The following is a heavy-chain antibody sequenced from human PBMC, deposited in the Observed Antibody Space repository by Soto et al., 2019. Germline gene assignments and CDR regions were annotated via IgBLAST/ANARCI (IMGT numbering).Heavy chain of an antibody. J-gene: IGHJ5*02. D-gene: IGHD2-21*01. CDR3: ASESLFEVGNWFDP. Sequence: QVQLQESGPGLVKPSQTLSLTCTVSGGSISSGDYYWSWIRQPPGKGLEWIGYIYYTGSTYYNPSLKTRVTISVDTTKNQFSLKLSSVTAADSAVYYCASESLFEVGNWFDPWGQGTLVTVSS. CDR2: IYYTGST. V-gene: IGHV4-30-4*01. CDR1: GGSISSGDYY.